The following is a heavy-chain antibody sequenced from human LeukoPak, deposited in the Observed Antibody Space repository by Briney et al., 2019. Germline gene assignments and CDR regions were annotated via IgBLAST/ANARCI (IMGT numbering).Heavy chain of an antibody. CDR1: GFTFSSYW. D-gene: IGHD3-22*01. CDR2: IYGGGTT. V-gene: IGHV3-53*01. CDR3: ARAGSYYYDSSGFYRPNDY. J-gene: IGHJ4*02. Sequence: PGGSLRLSCAASGFTFSSYWMNWVRQAPGKGLEWVSVIYGGGTTSYADSVKGRFAISRDNSKNTVYLQMNSLRAEDTAVYYCARAGSYYYDSSGFYRPNDYWGQGTLVTVSS.